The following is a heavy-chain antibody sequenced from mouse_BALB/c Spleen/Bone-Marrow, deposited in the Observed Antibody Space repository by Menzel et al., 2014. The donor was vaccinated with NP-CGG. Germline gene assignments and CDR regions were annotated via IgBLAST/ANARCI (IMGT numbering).Heavy chain of an antibody. V-gene: IGHV14-3*02. CDR2: IDPANGNT. CDR3: ARYDYGWYFDV. J-gene: IGHJ1*01. Sequence: VQLQQSGAELVKPGASVKLSCTASGFNIKDTYMHWVKQRPEQGLEWIGRIDPANGNTKYDPKFQGKATITADTSSNTAYLQLSSLTAEDTAVYYCARYDYGWYFDVGGAGTTVAVSS. D-gene: IGHD1-1*01. CDR1: GFNIKDTY.